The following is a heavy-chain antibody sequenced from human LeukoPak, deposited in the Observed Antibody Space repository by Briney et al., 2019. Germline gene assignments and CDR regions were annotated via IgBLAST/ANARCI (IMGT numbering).Heavy chain of an antibody. Sequence: SSVKVSCKASGYTFTSYYMHWVRQAPGQALEGMGIINPSGCSTSYAQKFQGRVTMTREMSTSTVYMELRSLRSEEKAVYYCAREGDSGSYYWDYWGQGTLVTVSS. CDR3: AREGDSGSYYWDY. CDR1: GYTFTSYY. J-gene: IGHJ4*02. V-gene: IGHV1-46*01. CDR2: INPSGCST. D-gene: IGHD1-26*01.